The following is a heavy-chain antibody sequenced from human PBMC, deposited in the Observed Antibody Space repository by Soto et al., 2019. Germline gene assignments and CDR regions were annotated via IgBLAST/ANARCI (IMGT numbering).Heavy chain of an antibody. CDR1: GLSLSSGGVG. Sequence: ESGPTLVNPTETLTLTCTFSGLSLSSGGVGVGWIRQPPGKALEWLALIYWNDDKRYSPSLESRLTVNKGTSRDQVVLTMTNMYLLDTATYYCARRLWPSEYFDYWGQGILVTVSS. CDR3: ARRLWPSEYFDY. J-gene: IGHJ4*02. D-gene: IGHD6-6*01. V-gene: IGHV2-5*01. CDR2: IYWNDDK.